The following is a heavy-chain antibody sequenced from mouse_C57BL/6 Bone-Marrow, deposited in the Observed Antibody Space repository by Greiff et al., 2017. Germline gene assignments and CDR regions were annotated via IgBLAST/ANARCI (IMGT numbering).Heavy chain of an antibody. D-gene: IGHD2-5*01. J-gene: IGHJ3*01. CDR3: ARGGSYYRNFGGFAY. Sequence: QVQLQQPGAELVMPGASVKLSCKASGYTFTSYWMHWVKQRPGQGLEWIGEIDPSDSYTNYNQKFKGKSTLTVDKSSSTAYMPLRSLTSEDSSVYYCARGGSYYRNFGGFAYWGQGTLVTVSA. V-gene: IGHV1-69*01. CDR1: GYTFTSYW. CDR2: IDPSDSYT.